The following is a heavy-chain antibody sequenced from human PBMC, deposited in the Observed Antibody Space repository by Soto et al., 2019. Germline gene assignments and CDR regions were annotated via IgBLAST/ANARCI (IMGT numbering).Heavy chain of an antibody. CDR2: LTPGGETT. CDR1: GFTFSGYA. CDR3: AKDSPDSGNYQDFDY. D-gene: IGHD1-26*01. Sequence: PVGSLRLSCAASGFTFSGYAMTWVRQAPGEGLEWVSALTPGGETTHYIDSVKGRFTISRDNAKNTLYLQMNSLTAADTAVYYCAKDSPDSGNYQDFDYWGQVTLVTVSS. J-gene: IGHJ4*02. V-gene: IGHV3-23*01.